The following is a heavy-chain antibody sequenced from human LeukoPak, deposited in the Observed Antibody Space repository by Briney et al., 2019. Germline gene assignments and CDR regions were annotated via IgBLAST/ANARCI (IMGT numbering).Heavy chain of an antibody. V-gene: IGHV3-48*03. D-gene: IGHD3/OR15-3a*01. CDR2: ISSSGSNI. J-gene: IGHJ4*02. Sequence: GGSLRLSCVASGFSFSSFEMNWVRQAPEKGLEWVAYISSSGSNINYADSVKGRFTISRDNAKNSLFLQINSLRAEDTAVYYCASRGTGSYVDYWGQGTLVTVSS. CDR3: ASRGTGSYVDY. CDR1: GFSFSSFE.